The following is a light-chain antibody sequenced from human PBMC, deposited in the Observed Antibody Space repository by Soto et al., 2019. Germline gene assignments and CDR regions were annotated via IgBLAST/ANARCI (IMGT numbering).Light chain of an antibody. CDR2: GAS. V-gene: IGKV3-20*01. J-gene: IGKJ1*01. Sequence: EIVLTQSPGTLSLSPGGRATLSCRASQSLSNTYLAWYQQKIGQAPRLLIYGASSRATGIPDRFSGSGSGRDFTLTISRLEPEDFAVYYCQQYGSSRWTFGQGTKVEIK. CDR3: QQYGSSRWT. CDR1: QSLSNTY.